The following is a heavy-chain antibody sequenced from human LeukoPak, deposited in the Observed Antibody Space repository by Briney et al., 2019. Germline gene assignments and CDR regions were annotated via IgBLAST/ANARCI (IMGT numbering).Heavy chain of an antibody. V-gene: IGHV1-2*06. CDR3: ARLSIPDYYFDL. CDR1: VYSFTGYN. Sequence: ASVKVSCKASVYSFTGYNIYWMRQAPGQGLEWMGRINFDSGGTNSAQKFQGRVTMTRDTSVSTAYMELTGLISDDTAVYYCARLSIPDYYFDLWGQGAPVTVSS. D-gene: IGHD4/OR15-4a*01. CDR2: INFDSGGT. J-gene: IGHJ4*02.